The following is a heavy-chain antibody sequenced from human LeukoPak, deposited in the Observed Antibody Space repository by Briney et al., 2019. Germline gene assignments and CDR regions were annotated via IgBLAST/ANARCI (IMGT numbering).Heavy chain of an antibody. CDR3: ARGRDY. CDR2: INHSGST. V-gene: IGHV4-34*01. CDR1: GGSFSGYY. Sequence: SETLSLTCAVYGGSFSGYYWTWVRQPPGKGLEWIGEINHSGSTNFNPSLKSRVTISVDTSKNQFSLKLSSVTAADTAVYYCARGRDYWGQGTLVTVSS. J-gene: IGHJ4*02.